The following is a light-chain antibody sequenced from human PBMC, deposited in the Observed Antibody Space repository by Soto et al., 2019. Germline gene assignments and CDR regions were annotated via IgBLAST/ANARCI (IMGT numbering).Light chain of an antibody. Sequence: VIWMTQSPSLLSASALDRVTISCRMSQGISSYLAWYQQKPGKAPKLLLRGASSLHRGVPSRFSGGGAGTEFTLTISSLQPEDFATYYCQQTSAFPRTFGQGTKVDIK. V-gene: IGKV1D-8*03. CDR2: GAS. CDR1: QGISSY. J-gene: IGKJ1*01. CDR3: QQTSAFPRT.